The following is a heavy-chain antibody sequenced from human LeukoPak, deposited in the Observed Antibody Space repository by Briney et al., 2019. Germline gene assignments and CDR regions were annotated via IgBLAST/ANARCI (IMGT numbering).Heavy chain of an antibody. J-gene: IGHJ2*01. V-gene: IGHV4-59*01. CDR1: GGSISSYY. Sequence: SETLSLTCTVSGGSISSYYWSWIRQPPGKGLEWIGYIYYSGSTNYNPSLKSRVTISVDTSKNQCSLKLSSVTAADTAVYYCARRARENWYFDLWGRGTLVTVSS. CDR2: IYYSGST. CDR3: ARRARENWYFDL.